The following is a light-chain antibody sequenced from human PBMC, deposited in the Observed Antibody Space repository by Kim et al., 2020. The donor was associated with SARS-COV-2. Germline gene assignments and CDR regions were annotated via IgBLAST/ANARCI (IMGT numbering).Light chain of an antibody. CDR3: DSRDSSGYHVV. J-gene: IGLJ2*01. Sequence: ALGQTVRITCQGDSLRSYYASWYQQKPGQAPVLVIYGKDTRPSGIPDRFSGSSSGNTASLTITGAQAEDEADYYCDSRDSSGYHVVFGGGTKLTVL. CDR2: GKD. V-gene: IGLV3-19*01. CDR1: SLRSYY.